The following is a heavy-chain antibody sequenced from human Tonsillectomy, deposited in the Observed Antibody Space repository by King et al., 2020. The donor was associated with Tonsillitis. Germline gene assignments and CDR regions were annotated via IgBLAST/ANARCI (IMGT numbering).Heavy chain of an antibody. V-gene: IGHV3-9*01. Sequence: MHLVRQAPGKGLEWVSGISWNSGSIGYADSVKGRFTISRDNAKNSLYLQMNSLRAEDTALYYCAKEAAAVQYFKHWGQVLLVTCSS. CDR3: AKEAAAVQYFKH. D-gene: IGHD6-13*01. J-gene: IGHJ1*01. CDR2: ISWNSGSI.